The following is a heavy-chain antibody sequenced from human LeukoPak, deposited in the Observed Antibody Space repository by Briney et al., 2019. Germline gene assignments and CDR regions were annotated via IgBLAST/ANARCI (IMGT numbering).Heavy chain of an antibody. V-gene: IGHV3-74*01. Sequence: PGGSLRLSCAVSGFKFNSYWMNWVRQVPGKGLVWVAHINTHGNTANYADSVKGRFTISRDNPKNLLFLQINSLRVEDTAVYYCARETPRRGETRDGYRWGQGTVVTVSS. J-gene: IGHJ4*02. CDR2: INTHGNTA. D-gene: IGHD5-24*01. CDR3: ARETPRRGETRDGYR. CDR1: GFKFNSYW.